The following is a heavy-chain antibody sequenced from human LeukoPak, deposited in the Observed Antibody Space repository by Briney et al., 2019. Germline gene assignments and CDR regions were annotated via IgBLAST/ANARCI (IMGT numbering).Heavy chain of an antibody. V-gene: IGHV1-46*01. D-gene: IGHD3-10*01. CDR3: ARTMVRGVNHYFDC. CDR2: INPYGGST. J-gene: IGHJ4*02. Sequence: ASVKVSCKASGYIFTSYYMHWVRQAPGQGLEWMGIINPYGGSTSYAQKLQGRVTVTGDTSTSTVYMELSGLRSEDAAVYYCARTMVRGVNHYFDCWGQGTLVTVSS. CDR1: GYIFTSYY.